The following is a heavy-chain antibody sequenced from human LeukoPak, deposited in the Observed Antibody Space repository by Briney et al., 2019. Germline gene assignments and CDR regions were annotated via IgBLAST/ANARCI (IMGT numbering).Heavy chain of an antibody. V-gene: IGHV3-48*03. CDR2: ISSSGSTI. J-gene: IGHJ5*02. Sequence: PGGSLRLSCSASGSTFSSYEMNWVRQAPGKGLEWVSYISSSGSTIYYADSVKGRFTISRDNAKHSLYLQMNSLRAEDTAVYYCTRDLDGSGSYNWFDPWGQGTLVTLSS. CDR1: GSTFSSYE. D-gene: IGHD3-10*01. CDR3: TRDLDGSGSYNWFDP.